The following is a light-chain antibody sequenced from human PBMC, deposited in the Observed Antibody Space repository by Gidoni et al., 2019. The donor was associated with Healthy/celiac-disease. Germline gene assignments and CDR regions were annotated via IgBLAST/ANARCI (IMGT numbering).Light chain of an antibody. CDR3: QQYGSSPG. V-gene: IGKV3-20*01. CDR1: QSVSSGY. Sequence: IVLTQSPGTLSLSPGERATLACRASQSVSSGYLAWCQQKPGQAPRLLHYGASSRAAGIPDRCSGGGGGADFTLTISRLEPEDFAVYYCQQYGSSPGFGPGTKVDIK. CDR2: GAS. J-gene: IGKJ3*01.